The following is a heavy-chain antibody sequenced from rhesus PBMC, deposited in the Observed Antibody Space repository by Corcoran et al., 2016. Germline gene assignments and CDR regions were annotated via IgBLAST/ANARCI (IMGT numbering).Heavy chain of an antibody. J-gene: IGHJ4*01. CDR2: INPKTGGT. V-gene: IGHV1-138*01. Sequence: QVQLVQSGAEVKKPGSSMKVSCKASGYTFTDYYIHWVRQAPGQGLEWMGEINPKTGGTNYAQKVQGRGTRTRETSTSTAYMELNSLKSEDTAVYYCGRATGGTDYWGQGVLVTVSS. CDR1: GYTFTDYY. D-gene: IGHD1-1*01. CDR3: GRATGGTDY.